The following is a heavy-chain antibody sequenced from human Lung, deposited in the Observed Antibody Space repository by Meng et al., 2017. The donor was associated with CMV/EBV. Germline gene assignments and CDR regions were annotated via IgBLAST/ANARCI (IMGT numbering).Heavy chain of an antibody. D-gene: IGHD3-3*01. CDR3: ARATYYDFWSGYPYCDY. CDR1: GGSFSGYY. CDR2: INHSGST. Sequence: SXTLSLXCAVYGGSFSGYYWSWIRQPPGKGLEWIGEINHSGSTNYNPSLKSRVTISVDTSKNQFSLKLSSVTAADTAVYYCARATYYDFWSGYPYCDYGGQGTXVTVSS. J-gene: IGHJ4*02. V-gene: IGHV4-34*01.